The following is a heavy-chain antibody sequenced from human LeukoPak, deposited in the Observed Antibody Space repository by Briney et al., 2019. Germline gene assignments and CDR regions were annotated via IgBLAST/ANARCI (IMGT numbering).Heavy chain of an antibody. CDR1: GYIFTSHG. CDR2: ISAYNGDT. D-gene: IGHD2-8*02. J-gene: IGHJ4*02. V-gene: IGHV1-18*01. Sequence: GASVKVSCKASGYIFTSHGISWVRQAPGQGLEWMGWISAYNGDTNYAQKLQGRVSMTTDTSTCTAYVELRSLTSDDTAVYYCARTSAGGPPDYWGQGTLVTVSS. CDR3: ARTSAGGPPDY.